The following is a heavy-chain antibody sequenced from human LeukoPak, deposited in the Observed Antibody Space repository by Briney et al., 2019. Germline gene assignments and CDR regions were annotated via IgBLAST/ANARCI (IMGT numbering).Heavy chain of an antibody. CDR1: GFTFSRYG. V-gene: IGHV3-33*06. D-gene: IGHD1-26*01. CDR2: IWDDGSSK. Sequence: GGSLRLSCAASGFTFSRYGMRWARQAPGKGMEWVAVIWDDGSSKYYGDSVKGRFTISRDNSKNTLYLQMNSLRAEDTAVYYCAKPTRGSGSFLIDFWGQGTLVTVCS. J-gene: IGHJ4*02. CDR3: AKPTRGSGSFLIDF.